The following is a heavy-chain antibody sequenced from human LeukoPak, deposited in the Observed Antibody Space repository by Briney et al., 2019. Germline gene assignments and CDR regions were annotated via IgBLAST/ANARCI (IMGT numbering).Heavy chain of an antibody. V-gene: IGHV3-33*08. J-gene: IGHJ4*02. CDR3: ARESHYDSSASVGY. D-gene: IGHD3-22*01. Sequence: EGPMSLSSAASEFTISNYGMHLVRQAPGKLLEWVAVIWYDGSTKYYADSVKGRFTISRDNSKNSLYLQMNSLRAEDTAVYYCARESHYDSSASVGYWGQGTLVTVSS. CDR1: EFTISNYG. CDR2: IWYDGSTK.